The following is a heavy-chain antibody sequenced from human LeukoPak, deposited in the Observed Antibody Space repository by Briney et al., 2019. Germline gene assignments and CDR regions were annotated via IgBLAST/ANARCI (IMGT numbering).Heavy chain of an antibody. CDR2: IYYSGST. J-gene: IGHJ4*02. Sequence: SETLSLTCTVSGGSISSSSYYWGWIRQPPGKGLEWIGSIYYSGSTYYNPSLKSRVTISVDTSKNQFSLKLSSVTAADTAVYYCARDRLSSSYRIVDYWGQGTLVTVSS. V-gene: IGHV4-39*07. CDR3: ARDRLSSSYRIVDY. CDR1: GGSISSSSYY. D-gene: IGHD6-6*01.